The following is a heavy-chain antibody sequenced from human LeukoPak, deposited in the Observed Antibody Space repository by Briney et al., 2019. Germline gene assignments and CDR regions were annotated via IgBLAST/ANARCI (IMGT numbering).Heavy chain of an antibody. CDR3: ARVLSWFDP. CDR2: ISSSSSYT. V-gene: IGHV3-11*06. Sequence: LXLXXXASXXXXXXYYMRWIRKAXGXGLEGGSYISSSSSYTNYADAVKGRFTISRDNAKNSLYLQMNSLRAEDTAVYYCARVLSWFDPWGQGTLVTVSS. J-gene: IGHJ5*02. CDR1: XXXXXXYY.